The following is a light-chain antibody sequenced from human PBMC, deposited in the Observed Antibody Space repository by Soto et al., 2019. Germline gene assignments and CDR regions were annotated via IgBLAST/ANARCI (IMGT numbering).Light chain of an antibody. J-gene: IGKJ3*01. V-gene: IGKV1-39*01. CDR2: AAS. CDR1: QNINTY. Sequence: VHMTDAPSSLSASVVYRVSITFRASQNINTYLNWYQQKPGRAPKLLIYAASYLQSGVPSRFSGTGSGTDFTLTISSLQPEDFATYYCQESYNTVTFGPGTKVDIK. CDR3: QESYNTVT.